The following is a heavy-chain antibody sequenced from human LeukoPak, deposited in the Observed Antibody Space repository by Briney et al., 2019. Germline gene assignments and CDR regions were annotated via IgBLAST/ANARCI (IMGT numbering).Heavy chain of an antibody. CDR3: ARAYITGTTFWFPYYYYGMDV. CDR1: GYTFRNFD. D-gene: IGHD1-20*01. Sequence: ASVTVSCKASGYTFRNFDINWVRQAPGQGLEWMGWINPKSGTRGHAQKFQDRITMTRNTSISTAYMELSSLRSEDTAVYYCARAYITGTTFWFPYYYYGMDVWGQGTTVTVSS. CDR2: INPKSGTR. V-gene: IGHV1-8*01. J-gene: IGHJ6*02.